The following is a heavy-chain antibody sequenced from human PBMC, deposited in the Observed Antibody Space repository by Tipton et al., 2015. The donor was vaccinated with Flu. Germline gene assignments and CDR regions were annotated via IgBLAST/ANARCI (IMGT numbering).Heavy chain of an antibody. D-gene: IGHD3-16*01. Sequence: TLSLTCAVYGGSFGGSYWNWIRQSPGKGLEWIGEVNYSGSTNYNPSLKSRVTISVDTSKNQFSLKMSSVTAADTAVYYCARMGGRSRVNKYYFGIDVWGQGTAVNVSS. V-gene: IGHV4-34*01. CDR3: ARMGGRSRVNKYYFGIDV. CDR1: GGSFGGSY. CDR2: VNYSGST. J-gene: IGHJ6*02.